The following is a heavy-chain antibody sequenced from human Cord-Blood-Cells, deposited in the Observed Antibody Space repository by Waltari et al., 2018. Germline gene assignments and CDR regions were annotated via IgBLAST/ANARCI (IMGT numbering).Heavy chain of an antibody. J-gene: IGHJ4*02. CDR2: ISYDGSNK. D-gene: IGHD1-26*01. CDR1: GFTFSSYA. CDR3: ARDKNSGSYFDY. V-gene: IGHV3-30-3*01. Sequence: QVQLVESGGGVVQPGRSLRLSCAASGFTFSSYAMHWVRQAPGKGVEWGAVISYDGSNKDYAESVKGRFTISRDNSKNTLYLQMNSLRAEDTAVYYCARDKNSGSYFDYWGQGTLVTVSS.